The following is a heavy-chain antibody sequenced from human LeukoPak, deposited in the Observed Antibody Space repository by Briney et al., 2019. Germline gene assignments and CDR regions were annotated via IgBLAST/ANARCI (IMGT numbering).Heavy chain of an antibody. CDR1: GYTFTRYY. D-gene: IGHD2-8*02. Sequence: ASVKVSCKASGYTFTRYYMHWVRQAPGQGLEWMGWINPNSGGTNYAQKFQGWVTMTRDTSISTAYMELSRLRSDDTAVYYCAREGVVLGSSPLDYWGQGTLVTVSS. CDR2: INPNSGGT. V-gene: IGHV1-2*04. CDR3: AREGVVLGSSPLDY. J-gene: IGHJ4*02.